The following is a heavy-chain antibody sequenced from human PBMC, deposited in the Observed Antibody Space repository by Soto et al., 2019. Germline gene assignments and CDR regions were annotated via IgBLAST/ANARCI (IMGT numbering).Heavy chain of an antibody. J-gene: IGHJ4*02. CDR3: AKEGRYCTSASCYGGDYFDY. CDR2: FSGSGDST. Sequence: GSLRLSCAASGFTFSSYAMSWVRQAPGKGLEWVSAFSGSGDSTYYADSVKGRFTISRDNSRNTLYLQMTSLRAEDTAVYYCAKEGRYCTSASCYGGDYFDYWGQRTLVTVSS. D-gene: IGHD2-2*01. V-gene: IGHV3-23*01. CDR1: GFTFSSYA.